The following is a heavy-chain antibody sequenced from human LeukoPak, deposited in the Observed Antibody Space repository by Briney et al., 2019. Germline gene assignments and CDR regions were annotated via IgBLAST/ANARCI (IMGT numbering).Heavy chain of an antibody. D-gene: IGHD3-10*01. V-gene: IGHV4-34*01. J-gene: IGHJ2*01. CDR2: INHSGST. CDR3: AKHPYYYGSGTRPYWYFDL. CDR1: GGSFSGYY. Sequence: PSETLSLTCAVYGGSFSGYYWSWIRQPPGKGLEWIGEINHSGSTNYNPSLKSRVTISVDTSKNQFSLKLSSVTAADTAVYYCAKHPYYYGSGTRPYWYFDLWGRGTLVTVSS.